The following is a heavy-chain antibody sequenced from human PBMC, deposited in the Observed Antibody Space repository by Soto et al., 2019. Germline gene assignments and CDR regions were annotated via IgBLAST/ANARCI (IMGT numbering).Heavy chain of an antibody. D-gene: IGHD1-1*01. CDR1: GYSISSGHW. Sequence: QVQLQESGPGLVKPSGTLSLTCAVSGYSISSGHWWNWVRPPPGKGLELIGEMYHSGSTNCNPSLKSRVTVSVDQSKNQFSLELRSVTAADTAVYYCATSTWYKIDYWGQGTLVPVSS. J-gene: IGHJ4*02. CDR2: MYHSGST. CDR3: ATSTWYKIDY. V-gene: IGHV4-4*02.